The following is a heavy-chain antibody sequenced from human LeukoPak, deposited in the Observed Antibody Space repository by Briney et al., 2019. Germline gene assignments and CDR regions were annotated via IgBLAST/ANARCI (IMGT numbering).Heavy chain of an antibody. V-gene: IGHV4-30-4*01. J-gene: IGHJ5*01. CDR3: VREKWGSFLIDS. CDR2: IYYRGTT. D-gene: IGHD1-26*01. Sequence: SETLSLTCTVSGGSISSGDHNWSWIRQPPGKGLEWIGYIYYRGTTYDNPSLRSRVSMSVDVTTNRFSLNVTSVTAPDTAGNYCVREKWGSFLIDSWGQGNLVIVSP. CDR1: GGSISSGDHN.